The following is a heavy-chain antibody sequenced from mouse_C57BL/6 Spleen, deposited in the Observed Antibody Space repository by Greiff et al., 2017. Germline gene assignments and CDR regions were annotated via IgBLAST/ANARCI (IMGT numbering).Heavy chain of an antibody. CDR3: ARGSNYFDY. Sequence: EVQLQQSGPVLVKPGASVKMSCKASGYTFTDYYMNWVKQSHGKSLEWIGVINPYNGGTSYNQKFKGKATLTVDKSSSTAYMALNSLTSEDSAVYYCARGSNYFDYWGQGTTLTVSS. J-gene: IGHJ2*01. V-gene: IGHV1-19*01. CDR2: INPYNGGT. CDR1: GYTFTDYY. D-gene: IGHD5-1*01.